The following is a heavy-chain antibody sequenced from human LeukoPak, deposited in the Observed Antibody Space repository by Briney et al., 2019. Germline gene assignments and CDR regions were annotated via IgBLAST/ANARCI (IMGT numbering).Heavy chain of an antibody. J-gene: IGHJ4*02. D-gene: IGHD2-2*01. CDR3: ARGRCGSSSCPPGNYFDY. Sequence: PGGSLRLSCAASGFTVSSNYMSWVRQAPGKGLEWVSVIYSGGSTYYADSVKGRFTISRDNAKNSLYLQMDSLRAEDTAVYYCARGRCGSSSCPPGNYFDYWGQGILVTVSS. CDR2: IYSGGST. V-gene: IGHV3-53*01. CDR1: GFTVSSNY.